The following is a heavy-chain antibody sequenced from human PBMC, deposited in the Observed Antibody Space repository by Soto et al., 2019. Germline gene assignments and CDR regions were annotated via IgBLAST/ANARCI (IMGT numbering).Heavy chain of an antibody. CDR3: AKMEGMDPWAYSFDF. D-gene: IGHD2-2*03. V-gene: IGHV3-23*01. Sequence: EVQVLESGGGLVQPGGSLRLSCAATGFTFSDFAMSWVRQAPGKGLEWVSRIYGGGNGPHSADAVKGRVTISRDNYKNTLYLQMNSLRAEDTAVYYCAKMEGMDPWAYSFDFWGQGTLVTVSS. J-gene: IGHJ4*02. CDR2: IYGGGNGP. CDR1: GFTFSDFA.